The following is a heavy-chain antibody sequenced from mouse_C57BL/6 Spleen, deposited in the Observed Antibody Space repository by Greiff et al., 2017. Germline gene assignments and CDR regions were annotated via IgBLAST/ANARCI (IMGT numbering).Heavy chain of an antibody. J-gene: IGHJ1*03. V-gene: IGHV1-69*01. CDR3: ARGTTSSRDWYFDV. Sequence: QVQLQQPGAELMMPGASVKVSCKASGYTFSSSWMHWVKQRPGQGLEWIGEIDPSDSYTNYNPQFQGKSTLTVDKSYSTAYMQRSSLTSEASAVYYCARGTTSSRDWYFDVWGTGTTVTVSS. CDR2: IDPSDSYT. CDR1: GYTFSSSW. D-gene: IGHD1-1*01.